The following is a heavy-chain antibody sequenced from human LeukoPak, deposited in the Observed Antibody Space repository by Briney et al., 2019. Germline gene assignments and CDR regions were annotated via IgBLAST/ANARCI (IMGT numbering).Heavy chain of an antibody. Sequence: PGRSLRLSCAASGFTFDDYAMHWVRQAPGKGLEWVSGISWNSGSIGYADSVKGRFTISRDNAKNSLYLQMNSLRAEDTAVYYCARDDGGAVDYWGQGTLVTVSS. V-gene: IGHV3-9*01. CDR3: ARDDGGAVDY. CDR1: GFTFDDYA. D-gene: IGHD3-16*01. J-gene: IGHJ4*02. CDR2: ISWNSGSI.